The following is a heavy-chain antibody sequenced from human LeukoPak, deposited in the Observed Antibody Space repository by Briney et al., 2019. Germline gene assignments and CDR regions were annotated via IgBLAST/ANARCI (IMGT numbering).Heavy chain of an antibody. V-gene: IGHV1-69*04. CDR3: ARDGGGAYCGGDCYTYFQH. D-gene: IGHD2-21*02. Sequence: SVKVSCKASGGTFSSYTISWVRQAPGQGLEWMGRIIPILGIANYAQKFQGRVTITADKSTSTAYMELSSLRSEDTAVYYCARDGGGAYCGGDCYTYFQHWGQGTLVTVSS. CDR2: IIPILGIA. CDR1: GGTFSSYT. J-gene: IGHJ1*01.